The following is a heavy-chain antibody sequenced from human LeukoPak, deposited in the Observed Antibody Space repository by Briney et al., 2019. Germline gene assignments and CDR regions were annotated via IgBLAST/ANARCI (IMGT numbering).Heavy chain of an antibody. V-gene: IGHV3-23*01. J-gene: IGHJ4*02. CDR3: ARNYYEPTYDYYFDC. D-gene: IGHD1-26*01. CDR1: GFTFRSYA. CDR2: ISGSGGST. Sequence: GGSLRLSCAASGFTFRSYAMSWVRQAPGKGLEWVSAISGSGGSTYYADSVRGRFTISRDNSKNALYLHMNSLRAEDTALYYCARNYYEPTYDYYFDCWGQGTLVTVSS.